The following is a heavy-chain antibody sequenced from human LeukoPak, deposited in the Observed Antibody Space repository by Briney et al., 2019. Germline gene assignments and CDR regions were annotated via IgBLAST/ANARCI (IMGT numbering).Heavy chain of an antibody. CDR2: VKQDGSEK. J-gene: IGHJ5*01. D-gene: IGHD2-2*02. Sequence: PGGSLRLSCAASGFTFSSYWMNWLRQAPGKGLEWVANVKQDGSEKYYVDSVKGRFTISRDNAKNSLYLQMNSLRAEDTAVYYCAKEGAYAILTYDSWGQGALVTVSS. CDR1: GFTFSSYW. CDR3: AKEGAYAILTYDS. V-gene: IGHV3-7*01.